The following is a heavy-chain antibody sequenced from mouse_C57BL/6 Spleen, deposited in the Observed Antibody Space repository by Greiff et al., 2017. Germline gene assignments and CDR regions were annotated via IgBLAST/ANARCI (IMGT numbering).Heavy chain of an antibody. CDR2: IWSGGST. J-gene: IGHJ2*01. D-gene: IGHD2-1*01. CDR1: GFSLTSYG. CDR3: AKNWGYDNYFYYFDY. V-gene: IGHV2-2*01. Sequence: QVQLQQSGPGLVQPSQSLSITCTVSGFSLTSYGVHWVRQSPGKGLEWLGVIWSGGSTDYNAAFIYRLSISKDNSKSQVFFKMNSLQADDTAIYYGAKNWGYDNYFYYFDYWGQGTTLTVSS.